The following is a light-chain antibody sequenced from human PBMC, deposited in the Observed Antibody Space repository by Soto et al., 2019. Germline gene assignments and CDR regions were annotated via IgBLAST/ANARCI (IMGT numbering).Light chain of an antibody. CDR2: WAS. V-gene: IGKV4-1*01. CDR3: QQYYSIPKT. J-gene: IGKJ1*01. CDR1: QSVLYDSNNKNY. Sequence: DIVMTQSPESLAVSLGERATINCKSSQSVLYDSNNKNYLAWYQQKPGQPPKLLIYWASTRESGVPDRFSGTGSGTDFTLTISSLQAEDVAVYYCQQYYSIPKTFGQGTKVDIK.